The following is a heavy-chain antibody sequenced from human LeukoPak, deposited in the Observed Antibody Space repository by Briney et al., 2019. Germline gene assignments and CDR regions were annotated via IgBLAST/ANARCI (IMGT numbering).Heavy chain of an antibody. J-gene: IGHJ5*02. D-gene: IGHD1-1*01. CDR1: GGSISSGGYS. CDR2: IYYSGST. V-gene: IGHV4-30-4*07. CDR3: AREVGPRYPSTVFDP. Sequence: PSETLSLTCAVSGGSISSGGYSWSWIRQPPGKGLEWIGYIYYSGSTYYNPSLKSRVTISVDTSKNQFSLKLSSVTAADTAVYYCAREVGPRYPSTVFDPWGQGTLVTVSS.